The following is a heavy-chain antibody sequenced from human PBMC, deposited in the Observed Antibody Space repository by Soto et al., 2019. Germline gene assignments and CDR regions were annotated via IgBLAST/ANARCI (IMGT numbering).Heavy chain of an antibody. D-gene: IGHD3-3*01. CDR1: GGSISSYY. CDR3: ARAGLEWSYNWFDP. V-gene: IGHV4-39*07. Sequence: SETLSLTCTVSGGSISSYYWGWIRQPPGKGLEWIGSIYYSGSTYYNPSLKSRVTISVDTSKNQFSLKLSSVTAADTAVYYCARAGLEWSYNWFDPWGQGTLVTVSS. J-gene: IGHJ5*02. CDR2: IYYSGST.